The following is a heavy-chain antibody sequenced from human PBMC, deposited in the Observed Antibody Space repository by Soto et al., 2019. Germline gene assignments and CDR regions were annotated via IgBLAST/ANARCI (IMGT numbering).Heavy chain of an antibody. CDR1: GGTFSGYA. D-gene: IGHD2-2*02. V-gene: IGHV1-69*13. Sequence: SVKVSCKASGGTFSGYAISSVRQAPGQGXEWMGEIIPMFGTSNYAQKFQGRVTITADESTSTAYMELSSLRSEDTAVYYCARGSCSSTSCYKEYYFDLWGQGTLVTVSS. J-gene: IGHJ4*02. CDR3: ARGSCSSTSCYKEYYFDL. CDR2: IIPMFGTS.